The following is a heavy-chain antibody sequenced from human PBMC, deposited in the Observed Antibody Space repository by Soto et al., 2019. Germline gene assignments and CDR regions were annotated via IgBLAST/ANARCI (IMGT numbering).Heavy chain of an antibody. V-gene: IGHV1-58*01. Sequence: SVKVSCKASGFTFTSSAVQWVRQARGQRLEWIGWIVVGSGNTNYAQKFQERVTITRDMSTSTAYMELSSLRSEDTAVYYCAGPKAITPCYYYGMDVWGQGTTVTVSS. CDR3: AGPKAITPCYYYGMDV. CDR1: GFTFTSSA. D-gene: IGHD2-21*01. CDR2: IVVGSGNT. J-gene: IGHJ6*02.